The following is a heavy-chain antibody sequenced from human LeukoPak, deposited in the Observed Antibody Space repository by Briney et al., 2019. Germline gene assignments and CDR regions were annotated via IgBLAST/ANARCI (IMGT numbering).Heavy chain of an antibody. V-gene: IGHV3-30*02. CDR3: AKDLGITMIRGAMEFDP. D-gene: IGHD3-10*01. Sequence: GGSLRLSCAASGFILNNYGMHWVRQVPGKRLEWVAYIRYDGSNEYNRDSVKGRLTISRDNSKNMVYLQMNSLRADDTAVYYCAKDLGITMIRGAMEFDPWAQGTLVTVSS. CDR1: GFILNNYG. J-gene: IGHJ5*02. CDR2: IRYDGSNE.